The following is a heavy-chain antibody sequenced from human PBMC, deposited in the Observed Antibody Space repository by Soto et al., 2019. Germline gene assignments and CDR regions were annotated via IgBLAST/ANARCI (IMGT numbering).Heavy chain of an antibody. D-gene: IGHD2-15*01. J-gene: IGHJ6*02. CDR1: GGSFSGYY. Sequence: ASETLSLTCAVYGGSFSGYYWSWIRQPPGKGLEWIGEINHSGSTNYNPSLKSRVTISVDTSKNQFSLKLSSVTAADTAVYYCARVVVRRIVRAPHYGMDVWGQGTTVTVSS. CDR2: INHSGST. CDR3: ARVVVRRIVRAPHYGMDV. V-gene: IGHV4-34*01.